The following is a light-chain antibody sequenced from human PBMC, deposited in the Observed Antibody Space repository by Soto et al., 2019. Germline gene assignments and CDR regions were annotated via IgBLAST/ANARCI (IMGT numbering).Light chain of an antibody. Sequence: DFRMTQSPSSLSASVGDRVTITCRASQDISDSLAWYQQKPGKVPNLLIFAASTLQSGVPSRFSGSGSGTNFTLTISSLQPEDVATYYCQKYNSAPWTFGQGTKVEVK. CDR3: QKYNSAPWT. CDR2: AAS. V-gene: IGKV1-27*01. J-gene: IGKJ1*01. CDR1: QDISDS.